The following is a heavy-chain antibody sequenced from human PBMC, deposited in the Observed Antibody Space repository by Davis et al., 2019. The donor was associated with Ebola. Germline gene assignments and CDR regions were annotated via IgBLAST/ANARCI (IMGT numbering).Heavy chain of an antibody. Sequence: PGGSLRLSCAASGFTFDDYAMHWVRQAPGKGLEWVSGISWNSGSIGYADSVKGRFTISRDNAKNSLYLQMNSLRAEDTAVYYCARGHYAVTTAYWGQGTLVTVSS. D-gene: IGHD4-17*01. V-gene: IGHV3-9*01. CDR3: ARGHYAVTTAY. CDR1: GFTFDDYA. CDR2: ISWNSGSI. J-gene: IGHJ4*02.